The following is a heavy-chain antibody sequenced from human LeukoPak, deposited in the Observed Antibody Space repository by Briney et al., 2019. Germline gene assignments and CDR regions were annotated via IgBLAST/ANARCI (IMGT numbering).Heavy chain of an antibody. D-gene: IGHD3-3*01. CDR2: ISGSGGST. V-gene: IGHV3-23*01. CDR3: AKDPALRFLEWLLRPYYFDY. Sequence: GGSLRLSCAASGFTFSSYAMSWVRQAPGKGLEWVSAISGSGGSTYYADSVKGRFTISRDNSKNTLYLQMHSLRAEDTAVYYCAKDPALRFLEWLLRPYYFDYWGQGTLVTVSS. J-gene: IGHJ4*02. CDR1: GFTFSSYA.